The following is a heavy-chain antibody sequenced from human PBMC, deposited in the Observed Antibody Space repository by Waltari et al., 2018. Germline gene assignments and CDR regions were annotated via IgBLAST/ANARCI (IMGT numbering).Heavy chain of an antibody. CDR1: GFTFGDYA. Sequence: EVQLVESGGGLVQPGRSLRLSCTASGFTFGDYAMSWVRQAPGKGLEWVGFIRSKAYGGTTEYAASVKGRFTISGDDSKSIAYLQMNSLKTEDTAVYYCTRAVYYDSSGYQRWGQGTLVTVSS. V-gene: IGHV3-49*04. D-gene: IGHD3-22*01. J-gene: IGHJ4*02. CDR3: TRAVYYDSSGYQR. CDR2: IRSKAYGGTT.